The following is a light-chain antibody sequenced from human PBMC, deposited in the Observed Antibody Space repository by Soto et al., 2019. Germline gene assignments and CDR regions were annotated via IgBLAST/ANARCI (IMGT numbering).Light chain of an antibody. CDR2: GAS. CDR1: QSVTNSF. V-gene: IGKV3-20*01. CDR3: QQYVSSPWA. Sequence: EIVLAQSRGTRSLSPGERATLSCSVSQSVTNSFLAWYQQKPGQAPRLLIYGASRRATGIPDRFTGSGSGTDFTLTISRLEPEDFAVYYCQQYVSSPWAFGQGTKVDIK. J-gene: IGKJ1*01.